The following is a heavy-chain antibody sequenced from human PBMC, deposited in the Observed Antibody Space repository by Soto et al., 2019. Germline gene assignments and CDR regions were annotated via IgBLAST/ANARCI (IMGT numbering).Heavy chain of an antibody. CDR1: GFTFSGFA. Sequence: EVQLLESGGGLVQPGGSLRLSCAASGFTFSGFALTWVRQAPGKGLEWVSVISDSGRSTYYADSVKGRFTISRDNSKSTLFVEMNSLRADDTAVYYCAKARPSGGYYYVEALDIWGQGTMVTVSS. D-gene: IGHD3-3*01. V-gene: IGHV3-23*01. J-gene: IGHJ3*02. CDR2: ISDSGRST. CDR3: AKARPSGGYYYVEALDI.